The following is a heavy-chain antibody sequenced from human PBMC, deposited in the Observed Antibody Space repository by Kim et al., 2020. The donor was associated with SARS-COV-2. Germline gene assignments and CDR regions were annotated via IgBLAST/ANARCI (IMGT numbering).Heavy chain of an antibody. J-gene: IGHJ5*02. Sequence: SETLSLTCTVSGGSISSYYWSWIRQPPGKGLEWIGYIYYSGSTNYNPSLKSRVTISVDTSKNQFSLKLSSVTAADTAVYYCARGAPLLWFGELLGWFDPWGQGTLVTVSS. CDR2: IYYSGST. D-gene: IGHD3-10*01. CDR3: ARGAPLLWFGELLGWFDP. V-gene: IGHV4-59*01. CDR1: GGSISSYY.